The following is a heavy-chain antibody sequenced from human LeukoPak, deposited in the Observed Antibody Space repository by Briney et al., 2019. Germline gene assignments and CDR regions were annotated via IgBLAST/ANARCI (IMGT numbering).Heavy chain of an antibody. D-gene: IGHD2-2*01. J-gene: IGHJ4*02. CDR1: GLTFSDYA. Sequence: GGSLRLSCSVSGLTFSDYAMHWVRQAPGKGLEYVSAIINNGGSTYYADSAKGRFSVSRDNSKNTVYLQLSSLRPDDTAVYYCVKGRIYCCYPSLDYWGQGTLVTVSS. V-gene: IGHV3-64D*06. CDR3: VKGRIYCCYPSLDY. CDR2: IINNGGST.